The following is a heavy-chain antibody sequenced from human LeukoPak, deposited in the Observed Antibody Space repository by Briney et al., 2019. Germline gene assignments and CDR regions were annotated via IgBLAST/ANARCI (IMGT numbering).Heavy chain of an antibody. CDR1: EFTFSNAY. D-gene: IGHD4-23*01. CDR2: TRSKTDGGTT. CDR3: TTDRWELAY. V-gene: IGHV3-15*01. J-gene: IGHJ4*02. Sequence: GGSLRLSCAASEFTFSNAYMSWVRQAPGKGLEWVGRTRSKTDGGTTDYAAPVKGRFTISRDDSKNMLYLQMNSLKTEDTAVYYCTTDRWELAYWGQGTLVTVSS.